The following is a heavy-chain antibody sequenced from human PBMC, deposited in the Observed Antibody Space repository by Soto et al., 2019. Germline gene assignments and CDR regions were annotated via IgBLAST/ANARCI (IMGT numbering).Heavy chain of an antibody. CDR3: VNSHSDEDDH. V-gene: IGHV3-23*01. Sequence: PGGSLRLSCAASGFPFSNFAMSWVRQAPGKGLEWVSALGASGASTFYADSVRGRFTVSRDNSKNTLYLQMKSLRVEDTAIYYCVNSHSDEDDHWGQGALVNVAP. J-gene: IGHJ5*02. D-gene: IGHD1-26*01. CDR1: GFPFSNFA. CDR2: LGASGAST.